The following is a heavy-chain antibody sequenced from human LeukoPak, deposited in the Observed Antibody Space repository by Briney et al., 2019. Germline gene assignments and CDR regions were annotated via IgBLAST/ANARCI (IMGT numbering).Heavy chain of an antibody. V-gene: IGHV1-69*04. CDR3: AKHKESWNSCFDY. J-gene: IGHJ4*02. Sequence: SVKVSCKASGGTFSSYAISWVRQAPGQGLEWMGRIIPILGIANYAQKFQGRVTITADKSTSTAYMELSSLRSEDTAVYYCAKHKESWNSCFDYWGQGTLVTVS. CDR1: GGTFSSYA. D-gene: IGHD1-7*01. CDR2: IIPILGIA.